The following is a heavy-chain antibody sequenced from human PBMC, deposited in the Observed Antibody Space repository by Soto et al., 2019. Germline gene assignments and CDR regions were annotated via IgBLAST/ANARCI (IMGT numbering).Heavy chain of an antibody. Sequence: SETLSLTCTVSGGSISSSSYYWGWIRQPPGKGLEWIGSIYYSGSTYYNPSLKSRFTISVDTSKNQFSLKLSSVTAADTAVYYCARQVVVPAAMGWFDPWGQGTLVTVSS. J-gene: IGHJ5*02. CDR3: ARQVVVPAAMGWFDP. D-gene: IGHD2-2*01. V-gene: IGHV4-39*01. CDR1: GGSISSSSYY. CDR2: IYYSGST.